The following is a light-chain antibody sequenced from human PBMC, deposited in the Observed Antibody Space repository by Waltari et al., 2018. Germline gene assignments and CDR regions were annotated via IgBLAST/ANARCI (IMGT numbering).Light chain of an antibody. J-gene: IGKJ1*01. Sequence: IVLTQSPGTLSLSPGERATLSCRASKSVSRTLAWYQQKPGQAPRLLIYVASTRATGIPERFSGGGSGTDFSLTISRLEPEDFAVYYCQHYVRLPATFGQGTKVEIK. CDR3: QHYVRLPAT. CDR2: VAS. V-gene: IGKV3-20*01. CDR1: KSVSRT.